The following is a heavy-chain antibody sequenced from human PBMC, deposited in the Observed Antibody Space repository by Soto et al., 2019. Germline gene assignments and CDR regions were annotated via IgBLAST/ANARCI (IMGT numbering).Heavy chain of an antibody. CDR1: GFTFSSYG. CDR2: IWYDGSNK. V-gene: IGHV3-33*01. D-gene: IGHD3-22*01. J-gene: IGHJ3*02. CDR3: ATMPGYYYVRSGFGADAFDI. Sequence: PGGSLRLSCAASGFTFSSYGMHWVRQAPGKGLEWVAVIWYDGSNKYYADSVKGRFTISRDNSKNTLYLQMNSLRAEDTAVYYCATMPGYYYVRSGFGADAFDIWGQGTMVTVSS.